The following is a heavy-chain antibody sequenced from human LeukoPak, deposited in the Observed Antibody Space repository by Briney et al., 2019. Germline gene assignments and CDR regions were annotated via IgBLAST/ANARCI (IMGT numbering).Heavy chain of an antibody. CDR1: GFTSINAW. J-gene: IGHJ4*02. Sequence: GGSLRLSCAASGFTSINAWMSWVCPAPGRGVEWVCRIKSKTDGGTTDYAAPVKGRFTISRDDSKNTLYLQMNSLKTEDTAVYHCTRDQTPYYWGQGTLVTVSS. V-gene: IGHV3-15*01. CDR3: TRDQTPYY. CDR2: IKSKTDGGTT.